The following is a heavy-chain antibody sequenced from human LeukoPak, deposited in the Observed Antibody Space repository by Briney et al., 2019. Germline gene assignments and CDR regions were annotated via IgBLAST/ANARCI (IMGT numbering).Heavy chain of an antibody. CDR2: INPNSGGT. CDR3: ARATKSHVGNYGY. Sequence: ASVKVSCKASGYTFTGYYMHWVRQAPGQGLEWMGWINPNSGGTNYAQKFQGRVTMTRDTSISTAYMELSRLRPDDTAVYYCARATKSHVGNYGYWGQGTLVTVSS. CDR1: GYTFTGYY. J-gene: IGHJ4*02. V-gene: IGHV1-2*02. D-gene: IGHD3-10*01.